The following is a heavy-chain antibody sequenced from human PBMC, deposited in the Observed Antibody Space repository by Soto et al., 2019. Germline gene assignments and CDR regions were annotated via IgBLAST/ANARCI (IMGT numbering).Heavy chain of an antibody. CDR3: AGYYDSSGYPYDAFDI. CDR1: GGSISSGGYY. J-gene: IGHJ3*02. D-gene: IGHD3-22*01. Sequence: LSETLSLTCTVSGGSISSGGYYWSWIRQHPGKGLGWIGYIYYSGSTYYNPSLKSRVTISVDTSKNQFSLKLSSVTAADTAVYYCAGYYDSSGYPYDAFDIWGQGTMVTVSS. V-gene: IGHV4-31*03. CDR2: IYYSGST.